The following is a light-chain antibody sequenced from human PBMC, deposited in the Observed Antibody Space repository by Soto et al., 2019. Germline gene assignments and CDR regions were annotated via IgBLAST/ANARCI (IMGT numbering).Light chain of an antibody. CDR2: GAS. J-gene: IGKJ1*01. CDR3: QQNGSSGT. Sequence: EIVLTQSPGTLSLSPGARATLSCRASQSVSSYLAWYQHKPGQAPRLLISGASSRATGIPDRFSGSGSGTDFTLTIRRLEPEDFAVYYCQQNGSSGTFGQGTKVDIK. V-gene: IGKV3-20*01. CDR1: QSVSSY.